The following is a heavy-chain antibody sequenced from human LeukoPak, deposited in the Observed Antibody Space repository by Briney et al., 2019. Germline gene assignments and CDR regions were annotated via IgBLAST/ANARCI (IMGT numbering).Heavy chain of an antibody. V-gene: IGHV1-69*01. D-gene: IGHD5-18*01. J-gene: IGHJ2*01. CDR2: XXXIFGTA. CDR3: ARDRSRGYSYTGTWYFDL. Sequence: QAPGQGLXXXXXXXXIFGTANYAQKFQGRVTITADESTSTAYMELSSLRSEDTAVYYCARDRSRGYSYTGTWYFDLWGRGTLVTVSS.